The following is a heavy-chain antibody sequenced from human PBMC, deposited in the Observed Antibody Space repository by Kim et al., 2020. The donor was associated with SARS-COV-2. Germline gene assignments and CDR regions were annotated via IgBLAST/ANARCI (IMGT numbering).Heavy chain of an antibody. D-gene: IGHD1-26*01. CDR2: TT. Sequence: TTNYNPSLKGRVTVSVDKSKNQFSLRLSSVTAADTAVYYCSRAQGGAFDYWGQGTLVTVSS. J-gene: IGHJ4*02. V-gene: IGHV4-4*02. CDR3: SRAQGGAFDY.